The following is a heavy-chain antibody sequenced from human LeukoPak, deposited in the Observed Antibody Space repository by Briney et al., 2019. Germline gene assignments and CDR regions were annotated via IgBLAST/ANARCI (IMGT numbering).Heavy chain of an antibody. Sequence: GGSLRLSCAASGFSFSSYTMHWVRQAPGKGLEYVSAISSSGGSTYYVNSVKGRFTISRDNSKNTLYLQMGSLRAEDMAVHYCARRGSYSAEYFQHWGQGTLVTVSS. D-gene: IGHD1-26*01. CDR1: GFSFSSYT. V-gene: IGHV3-64*01. CDR3: ARRGSYSAEYFQH. CDR2: ISSSGGST. J-gene: IGHJ1*01.